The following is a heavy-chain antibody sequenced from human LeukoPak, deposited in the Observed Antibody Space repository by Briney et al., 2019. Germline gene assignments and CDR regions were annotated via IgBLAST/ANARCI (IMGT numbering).Heavy chain of an antibody. J-gene: IGHJ5*02. Sequence: GGSLRLSCAASGYTFTGYYMHWVRQAPGQGLEWMGWINPNSGGTNYAQKFQGRVTMTRDTSISTAYMELCRLRSDDTAVYYCARGHITMIVEASFDPWGQGTLVTVSS. CDR1: GYTFTGYY. D-gene: IGHD3-22*01. CDR2: INPNSGGT. V-gene: IGHV1-2*02. CDR3: ARGHITMIVEASFDP.